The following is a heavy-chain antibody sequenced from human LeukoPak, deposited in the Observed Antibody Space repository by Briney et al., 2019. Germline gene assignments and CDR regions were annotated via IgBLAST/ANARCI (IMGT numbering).Heavy chain of an antibody. CDR3: ARDYYGSGRTRGMDV. CDR2: IMQDGSDQ. CDR1: GFTVSSNY. V-gene: IGHV3-7*01. Sequence: GGSLRLSCAASGFTVSSNYMSWVRQVPGKGLEWVANIMQDGSDQRYVDSVRGRFTISRDNAKNSLYLQMNSLRAEDTAVYYCARDYYGSGRTRGMDVWGQGTTVTVSS. D-gene: IGHD3-10*01. J-gene: IGHJ6*02.